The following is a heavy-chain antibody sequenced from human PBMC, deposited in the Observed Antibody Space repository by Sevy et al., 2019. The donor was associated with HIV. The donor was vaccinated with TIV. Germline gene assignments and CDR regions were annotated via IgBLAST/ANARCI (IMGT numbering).Heavy chain of an antibody. D-gene: IGHD3-10*01. Sequence: SETLSLTCTVSGGSISSYYWSWIRQPAGKGLEWIGRIYTSGSTNYNPSLKSRVTMSVDTSKNQFSPKLTSVTAADTAVYYCARGELRGIIRTYAFDIWGQGTMVTVSS. V-gene: IGHV4-4*07. CDR3: ARGELRGIIRTYAFDI. CDR1: GGSISSYY. J-gene: IGHJ3*02. CDR2: IYTSGST.